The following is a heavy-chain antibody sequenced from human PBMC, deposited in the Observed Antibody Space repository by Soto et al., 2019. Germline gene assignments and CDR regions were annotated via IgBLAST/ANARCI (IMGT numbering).Heavy chain of an antibody. V-gene: IGHV4-59*01. D-gene: IGHD3-9*01. CDR1: GGSSSSYY. J-gene: IGHJ3*02. Sequence: SETLSLTCTVSGGSSSSYYWSWIRQPPGKGLEWIGYIYYSGSTNYNPSLKSRVTISVDTSKNQFSLKLSSVTAADTAVYYCARGLPDYDILTGYYSPDAFDIWGQGTMVTVSS. CDR3: ARGLPDYDILTGYYSPDAFDI. CDR2: IYYSGST.